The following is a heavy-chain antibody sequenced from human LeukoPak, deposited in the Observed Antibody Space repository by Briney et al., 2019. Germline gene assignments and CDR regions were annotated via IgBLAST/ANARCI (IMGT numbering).Heavy chain of an antibody. CDR1: GDSISSGNYY. D-gene: IGHD2-15*01. J-gene: IGHJ4*02. V-gene: IGHV4-30-4*01. Sequence: SQTLSLTCTVSGDSISSGNYYWTWIRQPPGQGLEWLGYIFYSGSADYNPSLKSRVTISLDTSKNQVSLSLSSVTDADTALYFCASTKYCSGGSCYIDSWGQGTLVTVSS. CDR2: IFYSGSA. CDR3: ASTKYCSGGSCYIDS.